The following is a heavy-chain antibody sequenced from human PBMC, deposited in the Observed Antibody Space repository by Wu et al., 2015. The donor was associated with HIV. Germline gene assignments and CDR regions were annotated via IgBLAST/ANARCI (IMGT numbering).Heavy chain of an antibody. CDR2: MNPSNGHI. CDR1: YILTSHP. D-gene: IGHD4/OR15-4a*01. CDR3: ARVQFDPNYYTYFDL. V-gene: IGHV1-18*01. J-gene: IGHJ5*01. Sequence: QAQLTQSGPEARRPGASVKVSCQASYILTSHPIAWVRQAPGQRLEWMGWMNPSNGHIQPAQKFQDRITMSTDNSAHTAYMELRSLTSDDAAIYFCARVQFDPNYYTYFDLWGQGTLVTVSS.